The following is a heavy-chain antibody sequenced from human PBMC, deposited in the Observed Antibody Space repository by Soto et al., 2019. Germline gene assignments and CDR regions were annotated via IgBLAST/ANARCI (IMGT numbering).Heavy chain of an antibody. CDR1: GFTFSSYS. CDR2: ISSSSSYI. V-gene: IGHV3-21*01. CDR3: ARSTFPNWFDP. J-gene: IGHJ5*02. Sequence: EVQLVESGGGLVKPGGSLRLSCAASGFTFSSYSMNWVRQAPGKGLEWVSSISSSSSYIYYAASVKGRFTISRDNAKNSLYLQMNSLRAEDTAVYYCARSTFPNWFDPWGQGTLVTVSS. D-gene: IGHD2-2*01.